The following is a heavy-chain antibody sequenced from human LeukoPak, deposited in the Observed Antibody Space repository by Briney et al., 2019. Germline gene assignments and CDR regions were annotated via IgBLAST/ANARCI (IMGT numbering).Heavy chain of an antibody. V-gene: IGHV4-4*02. CDR3: ASPRGDDSGGYYTWYFHH. Sequence: SETLSLTCAVPGGSISSSNWWSWVRQPPGKGLEWIGSGSTYYNPSLKSRVTISVDTSKNQFSLKLSSVTAADTAVYFCASPRGDDSGGYYTWYFHHWGQGILVTVSS. CDR2: SGST. D-gene: IGHD3-22*01. J-gene: IGHJ1*01. CDR1: GGSISSSNW.